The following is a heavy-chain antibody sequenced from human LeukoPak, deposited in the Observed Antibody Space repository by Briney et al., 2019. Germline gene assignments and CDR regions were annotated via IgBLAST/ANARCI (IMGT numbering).Heavy chain of an antibody. J-gene: IGHJ5*02. V-gene: IGHV4-4*02. CDR1: GGSISSSNW. Sequence: SETLSLTCAVSGGSISSSNWWSWVRQPPGKGLGWIGEIYHSGSTNYNPSLKSRVTISVDKSKNQFSLKLSSVTAADTAVYYCARDNEYSSSSRGNWFDPWGQGTLVTVSS. CDR2: IYHSGST. CDR3: ARDNEYSSSSRGNWFDP. D-gene: IGHD6-6*01.